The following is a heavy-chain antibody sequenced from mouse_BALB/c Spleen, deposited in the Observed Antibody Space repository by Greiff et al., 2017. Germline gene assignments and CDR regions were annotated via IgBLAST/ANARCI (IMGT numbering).Heavy chain of an antibody. Sequence: VKLVESGPGLVAPSQSLSITCTVSGFSLTGYGVNWVRQPPGKGLEWLGMIWGDGSTDYISALKSRLSISKDNSKSQVFLKMNSLQTDDTARYYCASALSITTATAWFAYWGQGTLVTVSA. CDR3: ASALSITTATAWFAY. J-gene: IGHJ3*01. CDR2: IWGDGST. D-gene: IGHD1-2*01. CDR1: GFSLTGYG. V-gene: IGHV2-6-7*01.